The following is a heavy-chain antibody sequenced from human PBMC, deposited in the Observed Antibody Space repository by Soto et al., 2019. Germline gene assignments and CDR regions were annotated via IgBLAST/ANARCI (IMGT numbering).Heavy chain of an antibody. J-gene: IGHJ5*02. Sequence: PGESLKISCKGSGYSFTSYWIGWVRQMPGKGLEWMGIIYPGDSDTRYSPSFQGQVTISADKSISTAYLQWSSLKASDTAMYYCARVPPLYYGPGPLWMNWFDPWGQGTLVTVSS. V-gene: IGHV5-51*01. CDR2: IYPGDSDT. D-gene: IGHD4-17*01. CDR3: ARVPPLYYGPGPLWMNWFDP. CDR1: GYSFTSYW.